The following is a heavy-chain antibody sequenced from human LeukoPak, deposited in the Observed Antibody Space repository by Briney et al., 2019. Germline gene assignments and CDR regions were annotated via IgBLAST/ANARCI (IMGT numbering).Heavy chain of an antibody. CDR3: ARVLAAYYFDY. CDR2: IYHSGST. Sequence: SETLSLTCTVSGGSISSSGYYWGWIRQPPGMGLEWIGEIYHSGSTNYNPSLKSRVTISVDKSKNQFSLKLSSVTAADTAVYYCARVLAAYYFDYWGQGTLVTVSS. CDR1: GGSISSSGYY. V-gene: IGHV4-39*07. J-gene: IGHJ4*02. D-gene: IGHD3-3*02.